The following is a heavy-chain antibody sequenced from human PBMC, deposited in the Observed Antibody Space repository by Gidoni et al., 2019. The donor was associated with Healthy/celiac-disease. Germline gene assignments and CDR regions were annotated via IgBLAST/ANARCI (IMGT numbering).Heavy chain of an antibody. D-gene: IGHD3-16*01. V-gene: IGHV3-23*01. CDR2: ISGSGGST. CDR3: AVHPIDLTDYVD. Sequence: SAISGSGGSTYYADSVKGRFTISRDNSKNTLYLQMNSLRAEDTAVYYCAVHPIDLTDYVDWGQGTLVTVSS. J-gene: IGHJ4*02.